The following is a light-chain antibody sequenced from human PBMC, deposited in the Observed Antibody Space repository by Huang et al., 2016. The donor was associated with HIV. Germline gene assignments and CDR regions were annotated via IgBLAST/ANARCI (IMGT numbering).Light chain of an antibody. CDR2: GSS. J-gene: IGKJ4*01. Sequence: EIVMTQSPATLSVSPGDRVTLSCRANRSVSTNLAWYQQTPGQAPRLLIYGSSTRAPGIPARFSGSGSETDFSLTISSLQAEDFALYYCHQYNNWLLSFGGGTRVDI. CDR1: RSVSTN. V-gene: IGKV3-15*01. CDR3: HQYNNWLLS.